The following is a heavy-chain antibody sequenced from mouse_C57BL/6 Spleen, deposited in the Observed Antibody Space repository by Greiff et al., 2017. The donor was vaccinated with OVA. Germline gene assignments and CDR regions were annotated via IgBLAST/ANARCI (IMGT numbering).Heavy chain of an antibody. J-gene: IGHJ2*01. CDR2: IDPENGDT. Sequence: VQLQQSGAELVRPGASVKLSCTASGFNIKDDYMHWVKQRPEQGLEWIGCIDPENGDTEYASKVQGKATITADTSSNTAYLQLDILTSEDAAVYYCTTDCSGLDYWGQGTTLTVSS. CDR3: TTDCSGLDY. V-gene: IGHV14-4*01. CDR1: GFNIKDDY. D-gene: IGHD3-2*01.